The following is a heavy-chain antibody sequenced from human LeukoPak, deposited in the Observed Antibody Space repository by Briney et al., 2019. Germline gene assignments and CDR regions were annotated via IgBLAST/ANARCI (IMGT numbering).Heavy chain of an antibody. CDR1: GGSISSSSYY. D-gene: IGHD6-6*01. J-gene: IGHJ4*02. V-gene: IGHV4-39*01. CDR2: IYYSGST. Sequence: KPSETLSLTCTVSGGSISSSSYYWGWIRQPPGKGLEWIGSIYYSGSTYYNPSLKSRVTISVDTSKNQFSLKLSSVTAADTAVYYCARLEREQLVLTSYYFDYWGQGTLDTVSS. CDR3: ARLEREQLVLTSYYFDY.